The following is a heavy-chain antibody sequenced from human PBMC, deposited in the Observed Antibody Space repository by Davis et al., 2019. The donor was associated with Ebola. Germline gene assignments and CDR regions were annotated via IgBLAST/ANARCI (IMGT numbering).Heavy chain of an antibody. CDR2: INHSGST. J-gene: IGHJ6*02. D-gene: IGHD3-3*01. CDR3: ARTYYDFWSGYSPYYYYGMDV. Sequence: PGGSLRLSCAVYGGSFSGYYWSWIRQPPGKGLEWIGEINHSGSTNYNPSLKSRVTISVDTSKNQFSLKLSSVTAADTAVYYCARTYYDFWSGYSPYYYYGMDVWGQGTTVTVSS. V-gene: IGHV4-34*01. CDR1: GGSFSGYY.